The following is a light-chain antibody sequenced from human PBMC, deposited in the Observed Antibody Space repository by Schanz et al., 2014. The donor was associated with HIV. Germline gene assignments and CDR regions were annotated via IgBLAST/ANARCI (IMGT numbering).Light chain of an antibody. J-gene: IGLJ1*01. CDR2: EVI. Sequence: QSVLTQPASVSGSPGQSITISCTGTNSDVGSYNFVSWYQQHPGKAPKLMIYEVIKRPSGVSNRFSGSKSGNTASLTISGLQAEDEADYSCCSYTSTATFVFGTGTKLTVL. CDR1: NSDVGSYNF. CDR3: CSYTSTATFV. V-gene: IGLV2-23*02.